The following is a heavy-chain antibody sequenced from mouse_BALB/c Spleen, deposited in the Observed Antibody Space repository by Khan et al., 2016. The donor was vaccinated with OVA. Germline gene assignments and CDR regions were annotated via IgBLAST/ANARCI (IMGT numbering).Heavy chain of an antibody. CDR3: ARGVRLTY. CDR2: INYSGST. D-gene: IGHD2-14*01. CDR1: GFSITRDYA. V-gene: IGHV3-2*02. J-gene: IGHJ3*01. Sequence: EVQLQESGPGLVKPSQSLSLTCTVTGFSITRDYAWSWIRQFPGNKLEWMAYINYSGSTSYHPSLKSRISITRDTSKNQFFLQLNSVTTEDTATYYCARGVRLTYWGQGTLVTVSA.